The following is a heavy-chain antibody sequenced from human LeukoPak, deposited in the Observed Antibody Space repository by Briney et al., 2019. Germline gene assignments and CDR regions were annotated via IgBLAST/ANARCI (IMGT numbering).Heavy chain of an antibody. CDR2: ISYDGSSQ. CDR3: AREAKMGY. Sequence: PGRSLRLSCAASGFTFSSYAMDWVRQAPGKGLEWVAVISYDGSSQHYADSVKGRFSISRDNSKNTLYLQMNSLRAEDTAVYYCAREAKMGYWGQGTLVTVSS. J-gene: IGHJ4*02. D-gene: IGHD5-24*01. V-gene: IGHV3-30-3*01. CDR1: GFTFSSYA.